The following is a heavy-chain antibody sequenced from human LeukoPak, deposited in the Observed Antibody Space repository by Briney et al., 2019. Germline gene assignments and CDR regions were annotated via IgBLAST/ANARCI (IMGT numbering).Heavy chain of an antibody. CDR1: GFTFSSYA. J-gene: IGHJ4*02. CDR3: ARDSLAAAGTGRPDY. D-gene: IGHD6-13*01. Sequence: GRSLRLSCAASGFTFSSYAMHWVRQAPGKGLEWVAVISYDGSNKYYADSVKDRFTISRDNSKNTLYLQMNSLRAEDTAVYYCARDSLAAAGTGRPDYWGQGTLVTVSS. V-gene: IGHV3-30-3*01. CDR2: ISYDGSNK.